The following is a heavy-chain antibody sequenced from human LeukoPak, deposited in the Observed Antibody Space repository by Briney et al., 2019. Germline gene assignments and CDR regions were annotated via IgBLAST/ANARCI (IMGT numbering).Heavy chain of an antibody. D-gene: IGHD6-19*01. CDR2: IIPIFGTA. J-gene: IGHJ5*02. Sequence: LVKVSCKASGGTLSSYAISWVRQAPGQGLEWMGGIIPIFGTANYAQKFQGRVTITADESTSTAYMELSSLRSEDTAVYYCARTVAVAGTGWFDPWGQGTLVTVSS. CDR3: ARTVAVAGTGWFDP. CDR1: GGTLSSYA. V-gene: IGHV1-69*13.